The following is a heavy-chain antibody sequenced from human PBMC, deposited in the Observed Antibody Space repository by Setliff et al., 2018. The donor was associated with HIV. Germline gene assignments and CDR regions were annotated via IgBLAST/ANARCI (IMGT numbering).Heavy chain of an antibody. J-gene: IGHJ3*02. CDR1: GYTFSRYG. CDR2: ISNYNGNT. CDR3: ARASGGNSVENGFDI. V-gene: IGHV1-18*01. D-gene: IGHD1-26*01. Sequence: GASVKVSCKASGYTFSRYGIYWVRQAPGQGLEWMGWISNYNGNTNYAQKFHGRVTMTTDTSTRTAYMEMRGLTYDDTAVYYCARASGGNSVENGFDIWGRGTMVTVSS.